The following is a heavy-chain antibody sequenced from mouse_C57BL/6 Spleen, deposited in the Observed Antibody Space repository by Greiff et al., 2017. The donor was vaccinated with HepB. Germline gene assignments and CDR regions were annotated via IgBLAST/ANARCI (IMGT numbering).Heavy chain of an antibody. CDR1: GYTFTEYT. CDR3: ARHEEVGYYDYDAGYYFDY. D-gene: IGHD2-4*01. CDR2: FYPGSGSI. V-gene: IGHV1-62-2*01. J-gene: IGHJ2*01. Sequence: QVQLQQSGAELVKPGASVKLSCKASGYTFTEYTIHWVKQRSGQGLEWIGWFYPGSGSIKYNEKFKDKATLTADKSSSTVYMELSRLTSEDSAVYFCARHEEVGYYDYDAGYYFDYWGQGTTLTVSS.